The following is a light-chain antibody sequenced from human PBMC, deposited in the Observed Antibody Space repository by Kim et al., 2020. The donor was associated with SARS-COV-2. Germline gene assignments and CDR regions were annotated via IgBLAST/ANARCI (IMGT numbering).Light chain of an antibody. V-gene: IGLV1-44*01. J-gene: IGLJ1*01. Sequence: ELTQPPSASGTPGQRVTISCSGSSSNIGSNTVNWYQQLPGTAPKLLIYSNNQRPSGVPDRFSGSKSGTSASLAISGLQSEDEADYYCAAWDDSLNGYYVFGTGTKVTVL. CDR3: AAWDDSLNGYYV. CDR2: SNN. CDR1: SSNIGSNT.